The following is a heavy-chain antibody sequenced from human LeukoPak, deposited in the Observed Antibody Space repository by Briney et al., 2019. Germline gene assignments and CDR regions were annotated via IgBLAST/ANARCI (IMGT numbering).Heavy chain of an antibody. V-gene: IGHV4-4*02. D-gene: IGHD3-3*01. CDR3: ARGLRFLEWSDVFDI. J-gene: IGHJ3*02. CDR2: IYHSGST. CDR1: GGSISSSNW. Sequence: PSGTLSLTCAVSGGSISSSNWWSWVRQPPGKGLEWIGEIYHSGSTNYNPSLKSRVTISVDKSKNQFSLKLSSVTAADTAVYYCARGLRFLEWSDVFDIWGQGTMVTVSS.